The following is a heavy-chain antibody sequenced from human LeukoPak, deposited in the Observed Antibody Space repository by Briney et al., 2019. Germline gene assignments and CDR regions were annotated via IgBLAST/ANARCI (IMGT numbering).Heavy chain of an antibody. CDR1: GDSVSSGNYF. CDR2: MSNSGHT. Sequence: SETLSLPCTVSGDSVSSGNYFWSWIRQPPGKGLEWIGFMSNSGHTDSTPSLKSRVTISLDTSKKQFSLKLNSVTAADTAVYYCASTSNSALSLPYFDHWGQGSLVTVSS. CDR3: ASTSNSALSLPYFDH. D-gene: IGHD2-2*01. V-gene: IGHV4-61*01. J-gene: IGHJ4*02.